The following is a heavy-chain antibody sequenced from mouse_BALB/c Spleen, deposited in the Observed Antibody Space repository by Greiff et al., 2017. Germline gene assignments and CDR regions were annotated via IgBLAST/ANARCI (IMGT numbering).Heavy chain of an antibody. V-gene: IGHV2-9*02. CDR3: ARDYYGSSYAIDY. CDR1: GFSLTSYG. J-gene: IGHJ4*01. D-gene: IGHD1-1*01. CDR2: IWAGGST. Sequence: VMLVESGPGLVAPSQSLSITCTVSGFSLTSYGVHWVRQPPGKGLEWLGVIWAGGSTNYNSALMSRLSISKDNSKSQVFLKMNSLQTDDTAMYYCARDYYGSSYAIDYWGQGTSVTVSS.